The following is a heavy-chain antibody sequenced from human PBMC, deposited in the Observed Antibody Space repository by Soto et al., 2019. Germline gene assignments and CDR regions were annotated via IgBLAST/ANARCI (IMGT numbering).Heavy chain of an antibody. CDR2: IYHSGST. CDR1: GGSISSGGYS. CDR3: ARGRGYYDSSGYRLDYFQY. D-gene: IGHD3-22*01. J-gene: IGHJ1*01. V-gene: IGHV4-30-2*01. Sequence: NPSETLSLTCAVSGGSISSGGYSWSWIRQPPGKGLEWIGYIYHSGSTFYNPSLKSRVTISVDRSKNQFSLKLSSVTAVDTAVYYCARGRGYYDSSGYRLDYFQYWGQGTLVTVSS.